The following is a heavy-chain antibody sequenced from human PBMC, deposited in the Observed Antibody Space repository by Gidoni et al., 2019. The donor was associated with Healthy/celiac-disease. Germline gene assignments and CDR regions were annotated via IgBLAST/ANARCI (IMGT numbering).Heavy chain of an antibody. Sequence: QVQLQESGPGLVTPSQTLSLTCTVSGGSISSGDYYWSWIRQPPGKGLEWIGYIYYSGSTYYNPSLKSRVTISVDTSKNQFSLKLSSVTAADTAVYYCARVLGGYCSSTSCYRLSGGAFDIWGQGTMVTVSS. V-gene: IGHV4-30-4*01. CDR1: GGSISSGDYY. CDR3: ARVLGGYCSSTSCYRLSGGAFDI. D-gene: IGHD2-2*01. J-gene: IGHJ3*02. CDR2: IYYSGST.